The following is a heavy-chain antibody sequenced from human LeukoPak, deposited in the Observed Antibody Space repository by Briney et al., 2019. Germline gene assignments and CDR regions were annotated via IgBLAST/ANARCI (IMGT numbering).Heavy chain of an antibody. D-gene: IGHD4-23*01. Sequence: GASVKVSCKAPGYTFTSYTMHWVRQAPGQRLEWMGWINAGNGNTKYSQKFQGRVTITADESTSTAYMELSSLRSEDTAVYYCARGGNSDWYFDLWGRGTLVTVSS. CDR1: GYTFTSYT. CDR2: INAGNGNT. J-gene: IGHJ2*01. CDR3: ARGGNSDWYFDL. V-gene: IGHV1-3*01.